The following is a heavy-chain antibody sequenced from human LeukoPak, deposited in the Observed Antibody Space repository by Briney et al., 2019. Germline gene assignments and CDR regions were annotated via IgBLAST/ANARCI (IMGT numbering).Heavy chain of an antibody. CDR3: AGLKHKDYFDY. Sequence: SETLSLTCTVSGGSISSSSYYWGWIRQPPGKGLEWIGSIYYSGSTYYNPSLKSRVTISVDTSKNQFSLKLSSVTAADTAVYYCAGLKHKDYFDYWGQGTPVTVSS. CDR2: IYYSGST. V-gene: IGHV4-39*01. J-gene: IGHJ4*02. CDR1: GGSISSSSYY.